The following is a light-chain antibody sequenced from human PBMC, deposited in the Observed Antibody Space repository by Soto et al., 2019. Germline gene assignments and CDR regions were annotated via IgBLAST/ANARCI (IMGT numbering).Light chain of an antibody. CDR1: QGISSW. Sequence: DIQMTKSPSSVSASVGDSVTITCRASQGISSWLAWYQQKPGKAPNLLIHTASSLQRGVPSRFSGSGSGTDFTLAISSLQPEYFATYYCQQANSFPLTFGGGIKVEIK. CDR3: QQANSFPLT. CDR2: TAS. J-gene: IGKJ4*01. V-gene: IGKV1-12*01.